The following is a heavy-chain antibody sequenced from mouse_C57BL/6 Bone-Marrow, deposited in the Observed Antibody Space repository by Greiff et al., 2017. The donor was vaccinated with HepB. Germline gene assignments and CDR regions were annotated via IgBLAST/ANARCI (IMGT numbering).Heavy chain of an antibody. Sequence: QVQLKQSGAELARPGASVKMSCKASGYTFTSYTMHWVKQRPGQGLEWIGYINPSSGYTKYNQKFKDKATLTADKSSSTAYMQLSSLTSEDSAVYYCARGGRLRRDYWGQGTTLTVSS. D-gene: IGHD2-2*01. V-gene: IGHV1-4*01. CDR2: INPSSGYT. J-gene: IGHJ2*01. CDR3: ARGGRLRRDY. CDR1: GYTFTSYT.